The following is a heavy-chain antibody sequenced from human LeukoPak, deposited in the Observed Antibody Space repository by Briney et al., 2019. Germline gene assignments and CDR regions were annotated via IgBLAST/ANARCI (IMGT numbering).Heavy chain of an antibody. CDR2: ISYDGSNK. V-gene: IGHV3-30-3*01. D-gene: IGHD2-2*01. Sequence: GGSLRLSCAAPGFTFSSNAMHWVRQAPGKGLEWVAVISYDGSNKYYADSVKGRFTISRDNSKNTLYLQMNSLRAEDTAVYYCARECRTKVPAALCYFDYWGQGTLVTVSS. CDR1: GFTFSSNA. J-gene: IGHJ4*02. CDR3: ARECRTKVPAALCYFDY.